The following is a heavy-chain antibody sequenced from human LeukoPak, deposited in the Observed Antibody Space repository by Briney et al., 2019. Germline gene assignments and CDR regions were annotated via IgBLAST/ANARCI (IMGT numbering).Heavy chain of an antibody. Sequence: SETLSLTCAVYGGSFSGYYWSWIRQPPGKGLEWIGEINHSGSTNYNPSLKSRVTISVDTSKNQFSLKLSSVTAADTAVYYCARRIYFAAADIDYWGQGTLVTVSS. D-gene: IGHD6-13*01. CDR2: INHSGST. J-gene: IGHJ4*02. CDR3: ARRIYFAAADIDY. V-gene: IGHV4-34*01. CDR1: GGSFSGYY.